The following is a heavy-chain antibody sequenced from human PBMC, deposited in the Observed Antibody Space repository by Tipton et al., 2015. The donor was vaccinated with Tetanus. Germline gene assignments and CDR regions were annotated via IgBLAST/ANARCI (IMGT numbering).Heavy chain of an antibody. CDR3: ARDQIVEQATRDHDYGVDV. D-gene: IGHD3-22*01. CDR1: GFTFYSYG. CDR2: ISYDGRNK. J-gene: IGHJ6*02. Sequence: SLRLSCAASGFTFYSYGMHWVRQAPGKGLEWVAVISYDGRNKYYAHSVKGRFTISRDNSKNTLYLQMNSLRAEDTAVYYCARDQIVEQATRDHDYGVDVWGQGTTVTVSS. V-gene: IGHV3-30*03.